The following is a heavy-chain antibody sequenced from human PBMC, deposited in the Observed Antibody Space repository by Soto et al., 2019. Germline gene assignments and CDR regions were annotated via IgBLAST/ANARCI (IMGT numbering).Heavy chain of an antibody. CDR3: ARPVWSGRPHYYDCDLDF. Sequence: PEETMSLTCTVSGGSLSSSSYYWGWIRQPPGKGLEWIGSIYYSGSTYYNPSLKSRVTISVDTSKNQFSLKLSSVTAADTGVYYFARPVWSGRPHYYDCDLDFWGKGNSVTGSS. J-gene: IGHJ4*02. D-gene: IGHD3-3*01. V-gene: IGHV4-39*01. CDR2: IYYSGST. CDR1: GGSLSSSSYY.